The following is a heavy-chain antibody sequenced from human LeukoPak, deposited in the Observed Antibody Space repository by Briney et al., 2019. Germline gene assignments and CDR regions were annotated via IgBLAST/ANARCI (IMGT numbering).Heavy chain of an antibody. Sequence: PGGSLRLSCAASGFTFSSYAMHWVRQAPGKGLEWVAVISYDGSNKYYADSVKGRFTISRDNSKNTLYLQMNSLRAEDTAVYYCARLYGSHFDYWGQGTLVTVSS. V-gene: IGHV3-30*01. CDR1: GFTFSSYA. J-gene: IGHJ4*02. D-gene: IGHD3-10*01. CDR3: ARLYGSHFDY. CDR2: ISYDGSNK.